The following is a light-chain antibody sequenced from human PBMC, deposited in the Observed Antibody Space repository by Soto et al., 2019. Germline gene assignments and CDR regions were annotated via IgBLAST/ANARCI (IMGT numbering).Light chain of an antibody. V-gene: IGLV1-51*01. CDR3: VRWDSISNCV. CDR1: SSNIGNNY. J-gene: IGLJ3*02. CDR2: DNN. Sequence: QSVLTQPPSVSAAPGQKVTISCSGSSSNIGNNYVSWYQQLPGTAPKLLIYDNNKRPSGIPDRFSGSKSGTSATLGITGLQTGDEADYYCVRWDSISNCVFGYGTKLTVL.